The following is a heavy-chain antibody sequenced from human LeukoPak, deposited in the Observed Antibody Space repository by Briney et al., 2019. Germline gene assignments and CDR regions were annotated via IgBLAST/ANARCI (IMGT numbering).Heavy chain of an antibody. D-gene: IGHD3-10*01. V-gene: IGHV1-18*01. J-gene: IGHJ4*02. CDR3: ARGQPNRLLWVGELLSNINPFDY. CDR2: ISGYNGYT. Sequence: GVSVKVSCKASGYTFSRYAISWVRQAPGQGLEWMGWISGYNGYTKNAQKFQGRVTMTTDTSTSTAYMELRSLRSDDTAVYYCARGQPNRLLWVGELLSNINPFDYWGQGTLVTVSS. CDR1: GYTFSRYA.